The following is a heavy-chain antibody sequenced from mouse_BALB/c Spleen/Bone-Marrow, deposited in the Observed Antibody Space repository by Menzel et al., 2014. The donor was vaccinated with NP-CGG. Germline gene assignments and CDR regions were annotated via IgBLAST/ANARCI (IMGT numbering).Heavy chain of an antibody. Sequence: QVQLQQSGAELVKPGASVKLSCKASGYTFTSYYMYWVKQRPGQGLEWIGEINHSNGYTNFNEKFKSKATLTVDKSSSTAYMQLSSLTSEDSAVYYCTREEAYWGQGTLVTVSA. V-gene: IGHV1S81*02. CDR2: INHSNGYT. J-gene: IGHJ3*01. CDR3: TREEAY. CDR1: GYTFTSYY.